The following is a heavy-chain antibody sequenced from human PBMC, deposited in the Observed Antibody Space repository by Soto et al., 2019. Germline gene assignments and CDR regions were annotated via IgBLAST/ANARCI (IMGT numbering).Heavy chain of an antibody. V-gene: IGHV4-30-4*01. CDR3: ARDTYSGYDFGL. D-gene: IGHD5-12*01. Sequence: QVQLRESGPGLVKPSQTLSLTCSVSGASVAGGSHYWSWVLQPPGKGLEWIGYIPSRGRPFYNPALTSRGTMSADTSKTQLSLPLTSVTAADTAVYYCARDTYSGYDFGLWGQGTLVTVSS. J-gene: IGHJ5*02. CDR2: IPSRGRP. CDR1: GASVAGGSHY.